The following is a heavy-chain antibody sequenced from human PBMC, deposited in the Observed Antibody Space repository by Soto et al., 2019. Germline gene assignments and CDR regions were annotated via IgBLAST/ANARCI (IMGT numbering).Heavy chain of an antibody. D-gene: IGHD6-13*01. Sequence: SQTLSLTCAISVASVSSNSAAWNWIRQSPSRGLEWLGRTYYRSNWYNDYAVTVKSRITINPDTSKKQFYLQLNSLTPEDTAVYYCARDRRDSWYYCYGMDVPTQGTRVTVSS. J-gene: IGHJ6*02. CDR1: VASVSSNSAA. CDR3: ARDRRDSWYYCYGMDV. V-gene: IGHV6-1*01. CDR2: TYYRSNWYN.